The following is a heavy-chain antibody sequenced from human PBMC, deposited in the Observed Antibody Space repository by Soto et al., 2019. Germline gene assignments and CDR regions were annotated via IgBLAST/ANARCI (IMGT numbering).Heavy chain of an antibody. CDR2: IYHSGTT. CDR1: GGPIISNYW. Sequence: SETLSLTCAVSGGPIISNYWWAWIRQSPGEGLVWIGSIYHSGTTYYNPSLESRVIISVDTSESRFALRLTSVTAADSAVYYCARTDNVGYYPYLGQGTLVTVS. D-gene: IGHD3-3*01. V-gene: IGHV4-38-2*01. J-gene: IGHJ4*02. CDR3: ARTDNVGYYPY.